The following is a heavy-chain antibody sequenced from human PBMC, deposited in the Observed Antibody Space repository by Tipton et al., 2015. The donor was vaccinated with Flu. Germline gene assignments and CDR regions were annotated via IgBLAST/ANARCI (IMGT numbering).Heavy chain of an antibody. D-gene: IGHD2-21*01. J-gene: IGHJ4*02. CDR2: IKQDGSEK. V-gene: IGHV3-7*03. CDR1: GFTFSSYW. Sequence: SLRLSCAASGFTFSSYWMHWVRQAPGKGLEWVANIKQDGSEKYYVDSVKGRFTISRDNPKHSVYLQMNNLRAEDTALYYCARQIGGGDCFWGQGTLVTVSS. CDR3: ARQIGGGDCF.